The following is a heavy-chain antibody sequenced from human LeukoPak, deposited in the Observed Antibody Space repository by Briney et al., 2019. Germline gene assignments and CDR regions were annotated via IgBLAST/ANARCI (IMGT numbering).Heavy chain of an antibody. CDR2: IKHDGSEK. V-gene: IGHV3-7*01. CDR3: ATDRDYTKDY. J-gene: IGHJ4*02. D-gene: IGHD4-11*01. Sequence: PGGSLRLSCAASGFTFSSYWMAWVRQAPGKGLEWVANIKHDGSEKYYVDSVKGRFTISRDNARNSLYLQMNSLRAEDTAVYYCATDRDYTKDYWGQGTLVTVSS. CDR1: GFTFSSYW.